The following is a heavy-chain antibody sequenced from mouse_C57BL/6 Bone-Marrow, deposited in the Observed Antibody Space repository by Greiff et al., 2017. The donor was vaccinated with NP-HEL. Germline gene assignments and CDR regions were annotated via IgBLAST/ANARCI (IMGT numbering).Heavy chain of an antibody. CDR3: TTPYYGSRYYYAMDY. CDR2: IDPENGDT. CDR1: GFNIKDDY. J-gene: IGHJ4*01. V-gene: IGHV14-4*01. Sequence: EVQLQQSGAELVRPGASVKLSCTASGFNIKDDYMHWVKQRPEQGLEWIGWIDPENGDTEYASKFQGKATITADTSSNTASLQLSSLTSEDTAVYYCTTPYYGSRYYYAMDYWGQGTSVTVSS. D-gene: IGHD1-1*01.